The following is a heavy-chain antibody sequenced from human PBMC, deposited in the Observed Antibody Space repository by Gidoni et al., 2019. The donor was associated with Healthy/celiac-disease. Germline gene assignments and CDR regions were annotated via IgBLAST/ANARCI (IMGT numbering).Heavy chain of an antibody. V-gene: IGHV4-34*01. D-gene: IGHD6-19*01. J-gene: IGHJ4*02. Sequence: QVQLQQWAAGLLKPSETLSLTCAVYGGSFSGYYWSWIRQPPGKGLEWIGEINHSGSTNYNPSLKSRVTISVDTSKNQFSLKLSSVTAADTAVYYCAGEGVAGTPTDDYWGQGTLVTVSS. CDR1: GGSFSGYY. CDR3: AGEGVAGTPTDDY. CDR2: INHSGST.